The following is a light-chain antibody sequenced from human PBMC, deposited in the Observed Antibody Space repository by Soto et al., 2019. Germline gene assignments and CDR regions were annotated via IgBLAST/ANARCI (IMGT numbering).Light chain of an antibody. CDR2: GAS. CDR1: QKISSTV. CDR3: QQYGSSGT. V-gene: IGKV3-20*01. J-gene: IGKJ1*01. Sequence: EIVLTQSPGILYLSTGERARLSCKASQKISSTVLAWYQQKPGQAPRLLIYGASSRTTGIPDRFSGSGSGTDFTLTISRLEPEDFAVYYCQQYGSSGTFGQGTKVDI.